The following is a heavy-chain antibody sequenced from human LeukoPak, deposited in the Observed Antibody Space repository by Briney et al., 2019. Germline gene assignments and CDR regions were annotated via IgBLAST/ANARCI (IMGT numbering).Heavy chain of an antibody. CDR1: GFTFSSYA. D-gene: IGHD3-22*01. Sequence: GGSLRLSCAASGFTFSSYAMSWVRQAPGKGLEWVSDISGSGGSTYYADSVKGRFAISRDNSKNTLYLQMNSLRAEDTAVYYCAKIATTMIVVVNNFDYWGQGTLVTVSS. CDR3: AKIATTMIVVVNNFDY. CDR2: ISGSGGST. J-gene: IGHJ4*02. V-gene: IGHV3-23*01.